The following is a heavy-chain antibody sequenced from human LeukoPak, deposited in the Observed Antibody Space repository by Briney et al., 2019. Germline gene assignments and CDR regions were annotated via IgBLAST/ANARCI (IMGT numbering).Heavy chain of an antibody. CDR2: ISGSGGST. D-gene: IGHD3-16*02. CDR1: GFTFSTYW. V-gene: IGHV3-23*01. Sequence: GGSLRLSCAASGFTFSTYWMSWVRQAPGKGLEWVSAISGSGGSTYYADSVKGRFTISRDNSKNTLYLQMNSLRAEDTAVYYCAKGLYVRAAPDYWGQGTLVTVSS. J-gene: IGHJ4*02. CDR3: AKGLYVRAAPDY.